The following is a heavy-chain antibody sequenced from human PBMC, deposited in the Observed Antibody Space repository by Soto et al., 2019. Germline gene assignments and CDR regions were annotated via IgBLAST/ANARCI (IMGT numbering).Heavy chain of an antibody. CDR1: GFTLTSYA. V-gene: IGHV3-23*01. Sequence: PGGSLRLSCAASGFTLTSYAMTWVRQAPGKGLEWVSAISRSGGDRFYADSVKGRFAISRDNSKNTLFLQMNSLRAEDTALYYCAKDFDTYSSPLQYGMDVWGQGTTVTVSS. CDR3: AKDFDTYSSPLQYGMDV. J-gene: IGHJ6*02. D-gene: IGHD6-19*01. CDR2: ISRSGGDR.